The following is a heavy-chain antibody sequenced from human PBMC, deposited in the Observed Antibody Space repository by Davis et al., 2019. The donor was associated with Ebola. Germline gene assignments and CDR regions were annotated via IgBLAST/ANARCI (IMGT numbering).Heavy chain of an antibody. V-gene: IGHV4-34*01. CDR1: GGSFSDYF. Sequence: MPSETLSLTCAVYGGSFSDYFWSWIRQLPEKGLEWIGEISHHNGYTNYNPSLRSRVAISVDPSKNQFSLKTNSVTAADTATYYCARTTKTNIEDSGLGYNSFDSWGQGVLVSVSS. CDR2: ISHHNGYT. D-gene: IGHD4-17*01. CDR3: ARTTKTNIEDSGLGYNSFDS. J-gene: IGHJ5*01.